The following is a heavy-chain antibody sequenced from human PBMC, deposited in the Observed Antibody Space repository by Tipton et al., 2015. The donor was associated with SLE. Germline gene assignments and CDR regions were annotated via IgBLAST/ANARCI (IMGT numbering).Heavy chain of an antibody. CDR1: GGSFSGYY. V-gene: IGHV4-34*01. D-gene: IGHD3-10*01. CDR3: AGGEFSLSF. Sequence: TLSLTCAVYGGSFSGYYWSWIRQPPGKGLEWIGEINHSGSTNYNPSLKSRVTISVDTSKNQFSLKLSSVTAADTAVYYCAGGEFSLSFWGQGTLVTVSS. CDR2: INHSGST. J-gene: IGHJ4*02.